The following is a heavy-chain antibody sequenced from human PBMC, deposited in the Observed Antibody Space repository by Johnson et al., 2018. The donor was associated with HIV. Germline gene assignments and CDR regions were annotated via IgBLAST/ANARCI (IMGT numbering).Heavy chain of an antibody. D-gene: IGHD4-17*01. V-gene: IGHV3-30*03. CDR1: GFTFSTYV. Sequence: QVQVVESGGGVVQPGRSLRLSCAASGFTFSTYVMHWVRQAPGKGLEWVAVISYDGYNTFYADSVKDRFTIFRDNSKSTVYLQMNSLRAEDTAVYYCARDYGDDEVPDAFDIWGQGTMVTVSS. CDR3: ARDYGDDEVPDAFDI. CDR2: ISYDGYNT. J-gene: IGHJ3*02.